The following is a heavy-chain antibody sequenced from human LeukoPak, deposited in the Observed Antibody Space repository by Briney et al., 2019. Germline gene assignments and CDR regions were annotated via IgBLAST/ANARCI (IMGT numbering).Heavy chain of an antibody. CDR1: GFAFSHYG. CDR3: ATPTYYYGSGSYYNPLDY. Sequence: AGGSLRLSCAPSGFAFSHYGIHWVRQAPGKGLEWVAFIRYDGSNKYYADSVKGRFTISRDNSKNTLYLQMNSLRAEDTAVYYCATPTYYYGSGSYYNPLDYWGQGTLVTVSS. D-gene: IGHD3-10*01. V-gene: IGHV3-30*02. J-gene: IGHJ4*02. CDR2: IRYDGSNK.